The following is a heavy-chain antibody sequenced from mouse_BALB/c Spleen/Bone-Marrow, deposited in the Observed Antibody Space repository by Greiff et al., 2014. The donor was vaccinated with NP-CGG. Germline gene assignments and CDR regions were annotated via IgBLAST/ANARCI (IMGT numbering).Heavy chain of an antibody. CDR3: TIRYYAMDY. J-gene: IGHJ4*01. CDR1: GYTFTRYT. V-gene: IGHV1-4*01. Sequence: VQLQQSGAELARPGASVKMSCQASGYTFTRYTMHLEKKRPGQGLEWIGYIIPNSGYSNYNQKFKDKATLTADKSSSTAYMQLSSLTSEDSAVYYCTIRYYAMDYWGQGTSVTVSS. D-gene: IGHD1-1*01. CDR2: IIPNSGYS.